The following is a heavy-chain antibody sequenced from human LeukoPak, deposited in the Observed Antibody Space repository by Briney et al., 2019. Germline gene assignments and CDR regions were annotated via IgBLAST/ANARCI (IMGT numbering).Heavy chain of an antibody. CDR3: ARDWDTDRYFDY. Sequence: PGWALRLSCARSGCTFSSYTMHWVRQAPGKGLEWVASIDGSSRYMYYSDSMKGRFTISRANAKDSLYLQVNTLRAEDTAVYFCARDWDTDRYFDYWAQGTLVSVSS. D-gene: IGHD5-18*01. V-gene: IGHV3-21*01. CDR1: GCTFSSYT. J-gene: IGHJ4*02. CDR2: IDGSSRYM.